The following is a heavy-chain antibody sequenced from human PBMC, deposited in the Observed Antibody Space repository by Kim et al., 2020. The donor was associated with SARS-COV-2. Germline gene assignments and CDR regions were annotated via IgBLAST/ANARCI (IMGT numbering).Heavy chain of an antibody. J-gene: IGHJ4*02. D-gene: IGHD1-1*01. CDR3: ATSPENGRDF. CDR2: LTTNSGEA. CDR1: GYTFTNYA. V-gene: IGHV7-4-1*02. Sequence: ASVKVSCKTSGYTFTNYAINWVRQAPGQGLDWMGWLTTNSGEARYAQGFTGRFVFSMDTSVSTAYLQITSLKAEDTAVYFCATSPENGRDFWGQGTLVTVSS.